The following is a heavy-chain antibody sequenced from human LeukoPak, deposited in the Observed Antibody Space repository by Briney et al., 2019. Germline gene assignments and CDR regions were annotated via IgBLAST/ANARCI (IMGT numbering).Heavy chain of an antibody. D-gene: IGHD1-1*01. J-gene: IGHJ3*02. CDR1: GGSISSHY. CDR3: ARGGWYKRQAGAFDI. V-gene: IGHV4-59*11. CDR2: IYYSGST. Sequence: PSETLSLTCTVSGGSISSHYWSWIRQPPGKGLEWIGYIYYSGSTNYNPSLKSRVTISVDTSKNQFSLKLSSVTAADTAVYYCARGGWYKRQAGAFDIWRQGTMVTVSP.